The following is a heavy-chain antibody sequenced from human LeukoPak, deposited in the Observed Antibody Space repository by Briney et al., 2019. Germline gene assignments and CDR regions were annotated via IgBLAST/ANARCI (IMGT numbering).Heavy chain of an antibody. Sequence: GSLRLSCAASGFTFGSYAMGWVRQAPGKGLEWVSAISSSGASKYYADSVKGRFTISRDNSKNTLYLQMNSLRAEDTAVYYCAKDVAAVGTIPDYWGQGTLVTVSS. CDR1: GFTFGSYA. D-gene: IGHD6-13*01. CDR2: ISSSGASK. V-gene: IGHV3-23*01. CDR3: AKDVAAVGTIPDY. J-gene: IGHJ4*02.